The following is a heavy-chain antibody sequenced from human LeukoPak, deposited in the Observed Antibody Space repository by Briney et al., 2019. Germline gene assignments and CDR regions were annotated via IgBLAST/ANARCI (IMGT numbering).Heavy chain of an antibody. J-gene: IGHJ4*02. Sequence: PSETLSLTYAVSGGSISTNNWWSWVRQPPGKGLEWIGEIYHTGSTNYSPSLRSRVTMSIDKSNNQFSLNLNSATAADTAVYYCAKSGDYLCDYWGQGTLVTVSS. CDR1: GGSISTNNW. D-gene: IGHD1-26*01. CDR3: AKSGDYLCDY. CDR2: IYHTGST. V-gene: IGHV4-4*02.